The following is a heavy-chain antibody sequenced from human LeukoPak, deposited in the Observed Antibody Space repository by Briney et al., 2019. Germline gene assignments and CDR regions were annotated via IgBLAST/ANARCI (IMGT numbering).Heavy chain of an antibody. V-gene: IGHV4-34*01. J-gene: IGHJ5*02. Sequence: SETLSLTCAVYGGSFSGYYWSWIRQPPGKGLEWIGEINHSGSTNYNPSLKSRVTISVDTSKNQFSLKLSSVTAADTAVYYCARQGGTITMVRGVKNWFDPWGQGTLVTVSS. CDR2: INHSGST. D-gene: IGHD3-10*01. CDR1: GGSFSGYY. CDR3: ARQGGTITMVRGVKNWFDP.